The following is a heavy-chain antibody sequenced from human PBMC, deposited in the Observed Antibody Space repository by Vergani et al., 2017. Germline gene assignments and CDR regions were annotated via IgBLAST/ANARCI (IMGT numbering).Heavy chain of an antibody. J-gene: IGHJ6*02. CDR3: ARGDYDILTGYYNPYYGMDV. V-gene: IGHV4-59*01. D-gene: IGHD3-9*01. Sequence: QVQLQESGPGLVKPSETLSLTCTVSGGSISSYYWSWIRQPPGKGLEWIGYIYYSGSTNYNPSLKSRVTISVDTSKNQFSLKLSSVTAADTAVYYGARGDYDILTGYYNPYYGMDVWGQGTTVTVSS. CDR2: IYYSGST. CDR1: GGSISSYY.